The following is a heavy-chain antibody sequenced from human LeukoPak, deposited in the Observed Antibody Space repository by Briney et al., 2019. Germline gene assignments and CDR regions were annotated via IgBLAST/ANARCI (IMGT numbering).Heavy chain of an antibody. J-gene: IGHJ5*02. CDR1: GGSISSYY. CDR2: VYYSGST. V-gene: IGHV4-59*08. Sequence: SETLSLTCTVSGGSISSYYGNWIRQPPGKGLEWIGYVYYSGSTNYNPSLKSRVTISVDTSKNQFSLKLSSVTAADTAVYYCARAGYSSSWYSGDWFDPWGQGTLVTVSS. CDR3: ARAGYSSSWYSGDWFDP. D-gene: IGHD6-13*01.